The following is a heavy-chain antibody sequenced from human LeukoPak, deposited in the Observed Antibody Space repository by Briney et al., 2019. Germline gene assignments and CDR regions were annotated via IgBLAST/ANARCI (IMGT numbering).Heavy chain of an antibody. CDR3: AKDPLGYSDYVTAN. J-gene: IGHJ4*02. CDR2: ISYDGSNK. D-gene: IGHD4-11*01. CDR1: GFTFSSYA. Sequence: GRSLRLSCAASGFTFSSYAMHWVRQAPGKGLEWVAVISYDGSNKYYADSVKGRFTISRDNSKNTLYLQMNSLGVEDTAVYYCAKDPLGYSDYVTANWGQGTLVTVSS. V-gene: IGHV3-30*04.